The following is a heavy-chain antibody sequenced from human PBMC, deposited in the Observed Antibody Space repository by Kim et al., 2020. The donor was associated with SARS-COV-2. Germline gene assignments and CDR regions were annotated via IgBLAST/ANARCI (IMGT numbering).Heavy chain of an antibody. Sequence: SETLSLTCTVSGGSISSSSYYWGWIRQPPGKGLEWIGSIYYSGSTYYNPSLKSRVTISVDTSKNQFSLKLSSVTAADTAVYYCARLLKVQGSFDYWGQGT. CDR1: GGSISSSSYY. D-gene: IGHD3-10*01. J-gene: IGHJ4*02. CDR3: ARLLKVQGSFDY. CDR2: IYYSGST. V-gene: IGHV4-39*01.